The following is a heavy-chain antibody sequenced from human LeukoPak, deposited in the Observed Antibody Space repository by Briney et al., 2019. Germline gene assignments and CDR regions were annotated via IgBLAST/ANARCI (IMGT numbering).Heavy chain of an antibody. CDR2: ISSSSSYT. J-gene: IGHJ4*02. D-gene: IGHD3-16*02. V-gene: IGHV3-11*05. CDR1: GFTFCDYY. CDR3: ARAQYRYYFDY. Sequence: GGSLRLSRAASGFTFCDYYMGWIPQAPGKGLGRVSYISSSSSYTNYADSVKGRFTISRDNAKNALYLQMNSLRAEDTAVYYCARAQYRYYFDYWGQGTLVTVSS.